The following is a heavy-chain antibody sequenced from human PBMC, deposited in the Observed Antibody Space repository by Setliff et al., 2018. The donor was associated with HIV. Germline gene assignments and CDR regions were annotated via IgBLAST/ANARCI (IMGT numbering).Heavy chain of an antibody. J-gene: IGHJ4*02. Sequence: SETLSLTCTVSGDSVSSASYYWSWIRQPPGKGLEWIGYIYYSGTTKYNPSLKSRVTISVDTSKNQFSLKLSSVTAADTAVYYCARHFDGYDYNSAYWGQGTLVTVSS. D-gene: IGHD3-22*01. V-gene: IGHV4-61*01. CDR1: GDSVSSASYY. CDR3: ARHFDGYDYNSAY. CDR2: IYYSGTT.